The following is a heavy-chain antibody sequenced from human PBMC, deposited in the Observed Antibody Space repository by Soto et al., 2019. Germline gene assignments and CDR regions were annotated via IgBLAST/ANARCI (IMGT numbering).Heavy chain of an antibody. Sequence: SVPTLVNPTQTLTFTCSLSGFSRSTSGLGVGWVRQPPGKALEWLALIYWSGDEHYRPSLKSRLTITKATSKNQVVLIMTNMDPVDTATYYCARGLASLPVFAFDVWGQGTTVTVSS. CDR3: ARGLASLPVFAFDV. V-gene: IGHV2-5*01. CDR2: IYWSGDE. CDR1: GFSRSTSGLG. D-gene: IGHD3-3*02. J-gene: IGHJ3*01.